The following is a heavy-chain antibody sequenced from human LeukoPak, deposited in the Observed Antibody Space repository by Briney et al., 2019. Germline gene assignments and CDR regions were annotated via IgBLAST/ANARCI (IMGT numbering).Heavy chain of an antibody. CDR2: IAYDGSRA. V-gene: IGHV3-33*01. D-gene: IGHD1-14*01. CDR1: GFTFGGYG. J-gene: IGHJ4*02. Sequence: GSLRLSCAGSGFTFGGYGMHWFRQTPGKGLEWVAVIAYDGSRAFYADSVKGRFTISRDNSKNTMSVQMDDLRAEDTAVYYCTRYNNDHFDYWGQGTLVIVSS. CDR3: TRYNNDHFDY.